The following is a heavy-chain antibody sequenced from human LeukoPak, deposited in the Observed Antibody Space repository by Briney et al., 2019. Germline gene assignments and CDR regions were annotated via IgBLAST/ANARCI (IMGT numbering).Heavy chain of an antibody. Sequence: ASVKVSCKTSGYTFTGYYMHWVRQAPGQGLEWMGWINPNSGGTNYAQKFQGRVTMTRDTSISTAYMELSRLRSDDTAVYYCASSLLTRNWFDPWGQGTLVTVSS. CDR2: INPNSGGT. CDR3: ASSLLTRNWFDP. V-gene: IGHV1-2*02. D-gene: IGHD1-26*01. CDR1: GYTFTGYY. J-gene: IGHJ5*02.